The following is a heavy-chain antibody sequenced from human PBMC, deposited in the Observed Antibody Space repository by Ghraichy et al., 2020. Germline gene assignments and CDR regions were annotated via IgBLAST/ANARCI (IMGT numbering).Heavy chain of an antibody. CDR3: ARGLTMVQGRYAFDI. D-gene: IGHD3-10*01. Sequence: SETLSLTCTVSGGSINSNAYYWTWIREPAGRGLEWIGRIYTSGDTNYNPSLKSRVTISLDTSKNQFSLILSSVTAADTAVYYCARGLTMVQGRYAFDIWGQGTVVTVSS. CDR2: IYTSGDT. V-gene: IGHV4-61*02. CDR1: GGSINSNAYY. J-gene: IGHJ3*02.